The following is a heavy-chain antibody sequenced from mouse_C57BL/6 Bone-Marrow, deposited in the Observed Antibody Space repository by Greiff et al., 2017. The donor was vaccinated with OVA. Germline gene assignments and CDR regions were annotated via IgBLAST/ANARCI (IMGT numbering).Heavy chain of an antibody. CDR3: ARRGVGRGYAMDY. V-gene: IGHV1-69*01. J-gene: IGHJ4*01. CDR1: GYTFTSYW. D-gene: IGHD1-1*02. Sequence: QVQLKQPGAELVMPGASVKLSCKASGYTFTSYWMHWVKQRPGQGLEWIGEIDPSDSYTNYNQKFKGKSTLTVDKSSSTAYMQLSSLTSEDSAVYYCARRGVGRGYAMDYWGQGTSVTVSS. CDR2: IDPSDSYT.